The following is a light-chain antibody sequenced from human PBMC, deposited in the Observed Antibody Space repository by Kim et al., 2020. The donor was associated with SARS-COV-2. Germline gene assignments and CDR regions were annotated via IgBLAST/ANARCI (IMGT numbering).Light chain of an antibody. CDR1: SGSIDDNY. V-gene: IGLV6-57*03. Sequence: GKTVTISCTRSSGSIDDNYVQWYQQRPGGVPTTVIYEDDQRPSGVSDRFSGSIDNSSNSASLTISGLRTVDEADYYCQSYNRDNVLFGGGTQLTVL. CDR2: EDD. CDR3: QSYNRDNVL. J-gene: IGLJ2*01.